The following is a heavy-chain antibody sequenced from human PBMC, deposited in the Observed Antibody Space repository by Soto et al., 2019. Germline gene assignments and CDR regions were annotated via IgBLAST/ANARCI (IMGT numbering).Heavy chain of an antibody. V-gene: IGHV4-59*08. CDR3: ARGGWRQIDY. Sequence: PLVTLPLRCSVSGVSISSYYWIWIRQPPGKGLEWIGYIYYSGSTNYNPSLKSRVTISVDTSKNQFSLKLSSVTAADTAVYYCARGGWRQIDYWGQGTLVTVSS. CDR2: IYYSGST. J-gene: IGHJ4*02. D-gene: IGHD3-3*01. CDR1: GVSISSYY.